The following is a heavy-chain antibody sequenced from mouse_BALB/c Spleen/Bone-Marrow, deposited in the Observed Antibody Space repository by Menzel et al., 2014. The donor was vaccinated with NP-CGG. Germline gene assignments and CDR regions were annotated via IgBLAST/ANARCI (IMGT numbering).Heavy chain of an antibody. J-gene: IGHJ2*01. CDR3: TTLARSDFDY. Sequence: EVQLVESGTVLARPGAAVKMSCKASGHTFSNYWMHWVKQRPGQGLEWIGTIYPGNSDTTYNQKFKGKAKLTAVTSTSTAYMELSSLTNEDSAVYYCTTLARSDFDYWGQGTTLTVSS. CDR2: IYPGNSDT. CDR1: GHTFSNYW. D-gene: IGHD3-1*01. V-gene: IGHV1-5*01.